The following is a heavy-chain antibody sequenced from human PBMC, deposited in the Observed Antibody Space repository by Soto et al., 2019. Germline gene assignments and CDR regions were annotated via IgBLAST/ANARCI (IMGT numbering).Heavy chain of an antibody. CDR1: GYTFTGYY. CDR2: INPNSGDT. J-gene: IGHJ4*02. V-gene: IGHV1-2*02. Sequence: QVQLVQSGAEVKKPGASVKVSCKASGYTFTGYYMHWVRQAPGQGLEWMGWINPNSGDTNYAQKFQGRVTMTRDTSISTAYMELSRLRSDDTAVYYCARGLSGYSYGYPDQGFDYWGQGTLVTVSS. CDR3: ARGLSGYSYGYPDQGFDY. D-gene: IGHD5-18*01.